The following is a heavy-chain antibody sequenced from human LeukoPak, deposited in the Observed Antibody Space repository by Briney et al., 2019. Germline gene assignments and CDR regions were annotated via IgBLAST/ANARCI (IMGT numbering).Heavy chain of an antibody. CDR2: ISAYNGNT. D-gene: IGHD3-10*01. J-gene: IGHJ3*02. CDR1: GYTFTSYG. V-gene: IGHV1-18*01. CDR3: ATHHMVRGVMGAFDI. Sequence: ASVKVSCKASGYTFTSYGISWVRQAPGQGLEWMGWISAYNGNTNYAQKLQGRVTMTTDTSTSTAYMELRSLRSDDTAVYYCATHHMVRGVMGAFDIWGQGTMVTVSS.